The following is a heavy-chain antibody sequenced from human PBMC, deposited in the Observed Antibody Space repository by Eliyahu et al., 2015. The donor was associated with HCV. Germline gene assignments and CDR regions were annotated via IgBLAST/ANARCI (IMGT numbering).Heavy chain of an antibody. V-gene: IGHV3-33*01. CDR3: ARDPRTFGAPRWGWFDP. Sequence: QVQLVESGGGVVQPGRSLRLSCAASGFTFSSFGMXWVRQAPGKGLGWVAVIWYDGSNKYYADSVKGRFTISRDNSKNTLYLQMNSLRAEDTAVYYCARDPRTFGAPRWGWFDPWGQGTLVTVSS. CDR2: IWYDGSNK. D-gene: IGHD3-16*01. CDR1: GFTFSSFG. J-gene: IGHJ5*02.